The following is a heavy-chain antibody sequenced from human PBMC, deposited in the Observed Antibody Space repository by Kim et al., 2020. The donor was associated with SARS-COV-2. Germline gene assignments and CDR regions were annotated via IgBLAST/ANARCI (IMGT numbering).Heavy chain of an antibody. CDR3: ARQAILPFYYGMDV. V-gene: IGHV4-59*08. J-gene: IGHJ6*02. Sequence: NPSLKSRVTISVDTSKNQFSLKLSSVTAADTAVYYCARQAILPFYYGMDVWGQGTTVTVSS. D-gene: IGHD2-15*01.